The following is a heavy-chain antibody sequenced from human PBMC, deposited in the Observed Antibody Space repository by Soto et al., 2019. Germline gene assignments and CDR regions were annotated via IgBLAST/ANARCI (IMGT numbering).Heavy chain of an antibody. V-gene: IGHV3-30-3*01. D-gene: IGHD4-17*01. CDR1: GFTFSSYA. Sequence: QVQLVESGGGVVQPGRSLRLSCAASGFTFSSYAMHWVRQAPGKGLEWVAVISYDGSNKYYADSVKGRFTISRDNSKNTLYLQMNSLRAEDTAVYYCARDATTVTTFGVYYYGMDVW. CDR2: ISYDGSNK. J-gene: IGHJ6*01. CDR3: ARDATTVTTFGVYYYGMDV.